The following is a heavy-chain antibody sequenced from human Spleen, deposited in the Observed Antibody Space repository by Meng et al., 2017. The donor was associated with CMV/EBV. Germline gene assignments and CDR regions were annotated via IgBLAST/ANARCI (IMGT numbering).Heavy chain of an antibody. J-gene: IGHJ4*02. V-gene: IGHV3-30-3*01. D-gene: IGHD3-16*01. CDR1: GYTFTGYY. Sequence: QGQLVQSWAGVKKPGASVKVSCKASGYTFTGYYMHWVRQAPGKGLEWVAVISYDGSNKYYADSVKGRFTISRDNSKNTLYLQMNSLRAEDTAVYYCARDPAEGVDYFDYWGQGTLVTVSS. CDR3: ARDPAEGVDYFDY. CDR2: ISYDGSNK.